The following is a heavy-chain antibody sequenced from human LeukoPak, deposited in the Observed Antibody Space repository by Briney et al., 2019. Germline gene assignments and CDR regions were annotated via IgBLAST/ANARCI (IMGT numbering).Heavy chain of an antibody. CDR1: GFTFTSSA. CDR3: AAGPCDYVWGSYRSSWFDP. V-gene: IGHV1-58*01. J-gene: IGHJ5*02. D-gene: IGHD3-16*02. Sequence: SVKVSCKASGFTFTSSAVQWVRQARGQRLEWIGWIVVGSGNTNYAQKFQERVTITRDMSTSTAYMELSSLRSEDTAVYYCAAGPCDYVWGSYRSSWFDPWGQGTLVTVSS. CDR2: IVVGSGNT.